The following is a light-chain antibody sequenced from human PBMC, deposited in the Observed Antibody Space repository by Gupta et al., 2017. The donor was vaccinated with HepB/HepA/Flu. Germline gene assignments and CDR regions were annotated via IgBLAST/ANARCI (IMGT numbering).Light chain of an antibody. V-gene: IGKV3-15*01. CDR2: GAS. J-gene: IGKJ2*01. Sequence: IVMTQSPATLSVSPGERATLSCRASQSVSSNLAWYQQKPGQAPRLLIYGASIRATGIPARFSGSGSGTEFTLTISSLQSEDFALYYCQQYNNWPPYTFGQGTKLEIK. CDR1: QSVSSN. CDR3: QQYNNWPPYT.